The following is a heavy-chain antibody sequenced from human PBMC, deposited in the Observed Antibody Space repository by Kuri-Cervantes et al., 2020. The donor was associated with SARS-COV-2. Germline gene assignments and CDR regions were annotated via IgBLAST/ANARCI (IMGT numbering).Heavy chain of an antibody. D-gene: IGHD2-15*01. V-gene: IGHV3-23*01. Sequence: GGSLRLSCAASGFNFDNYAMYWVRQAPGKGLEWVSGVSDDGATTYYADSVKGRFTISRDNSKNTLYLQMSSLRAEDTAMYYCARDRIGVHDSWGQGTLVTVSS. J-gene: IGHJ4*02. CDR2: VSDDGATT. CDR3: ARDRIGVHDS. CDR1: GFNFDNYA.